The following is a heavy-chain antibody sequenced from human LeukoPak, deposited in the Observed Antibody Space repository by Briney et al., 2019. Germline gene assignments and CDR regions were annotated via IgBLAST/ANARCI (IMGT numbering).Heavy chain of an antibody. J-gene: IGHJ6*02. V-gene: IGHV4-34*01. D-gene: IGHD6-13*01. CDR2: INHSGST. Sequence: SETLSLTCAVYGGSFSGYYWSLIRQPPGKGLEWIGEINHSGSTNYNPSLKSRVTISVDTSKNQFSLKLSSVTAADTAVYYCARRAAAAAPTYYYYYYGTDVWGQGTTVTVSS. CDR3: ARRAAAAAPTYYYYYYGTDV. CDR1: GGSFSGYY.